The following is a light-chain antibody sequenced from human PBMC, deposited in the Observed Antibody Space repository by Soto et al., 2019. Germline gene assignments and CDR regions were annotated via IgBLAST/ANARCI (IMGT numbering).Light chain of an antibody. V-gene: IGKV2-28*01. CDR1: QSLLHSNGYNY. CDR3: MQTLQTPWT. Sequence: MLMTQVPLSLPVTPGEPASISCRSIQSLLHSNGYNYLYWHLQKPGQSPQVLIHLGSNRASGVPDRFNGSGSGTDFTLKISRVEAEDVGIYYCMQTLQTPWTFGQGTKVDIK. J-gene: IGKJ1*01. CDR2: LGS.